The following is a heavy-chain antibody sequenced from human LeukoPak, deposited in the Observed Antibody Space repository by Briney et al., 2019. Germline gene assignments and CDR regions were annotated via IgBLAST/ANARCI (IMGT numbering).Heavy chain of an antibody. Sequence: ASVKVSCKASGYTFTDYFMHWVGQAPGQGLEWMGWINVNSGGTNYAQKFQGRVIMTRDTSTSTAYMELSRLRSDDTAIYYCARDYCGSSSCNYYYYMDVWGKGTTVTVSS. D-gene: IGHD2-2*01. J-gene: IGHJ6*03. CDR2: INVNSGGT. V-gene: IGHV1-2*02. CDR1: GYTFTDYF. CDR3: ARDYCGSSSCNYYYYMDV.